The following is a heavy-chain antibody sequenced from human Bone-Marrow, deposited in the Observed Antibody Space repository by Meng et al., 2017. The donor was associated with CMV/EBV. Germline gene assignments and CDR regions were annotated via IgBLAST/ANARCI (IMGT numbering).Heavy chain of an antibody. D-gene: IGHD1-14*01. CDR2: IYYSGST. CDR1: CGSNRRSSYY. Sequence: LPGAGPGPGKPSGTLALTCTVFCGSNRRSSYYWGRVRQPPGKGLEWIGSIYYSGSTYYNPSLKSRVTISVDTSKNQFSLKLSSVTAADTAVYYCGRKYAHAFDIWGQGTMVTVSS. V-gene: IGHV4-39*07. J-gene: IGHJ3*02. CDR3: GRKYAHAFDI.